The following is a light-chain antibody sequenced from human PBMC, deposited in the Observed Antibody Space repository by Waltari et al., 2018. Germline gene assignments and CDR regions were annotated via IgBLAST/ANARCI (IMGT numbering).Light chain of an antibody. CDR3: CSYAHSSRVV. Sequence: QSALTQPASVSGSPGQSITISCTGTSSDVGSYNLVSWYQHYPGKAPKLMIYEGTKRPSGVYNRFSGSKAGNTASLTIAGLQAEDEADYRCCSYAHSSRVVFGGGTKVTVL. CDR1: SSDVGSYNL. J-gene: IGLJ2*01. CDR2: EGT. V-gene: IGLV2-23*01.